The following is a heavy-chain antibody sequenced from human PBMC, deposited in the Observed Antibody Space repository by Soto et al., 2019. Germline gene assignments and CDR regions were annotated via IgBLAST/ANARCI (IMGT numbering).Heavy chain of an antibody. D-gene: IGHD4-17*01. CDR3: ARHVYDGDKGPNFQDYFEA. V-gene: IGHV5-10-1*01. Sequence: GQSLKISCKVPGYSFAGYAITWARQKPGKGLEWMGRIDPSDSQTYYSPSFRGHVTISATKSITTVFLQWSSLRASDTAMYYCARHVYDGDKGPNFQDYFEASGQGSPDTLSS. J-gene: IGHJ4*02. CDR2: IDPSDSQT. CDR1: GYSFAGYA.